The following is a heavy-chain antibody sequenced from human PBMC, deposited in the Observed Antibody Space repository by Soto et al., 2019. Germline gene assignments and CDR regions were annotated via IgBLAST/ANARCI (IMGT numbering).Heavy chain of an antibody. CDR3: ARDPGIAAADNYEYFQH. J-gene: IGHJ1*01. CDR1: GFTFSSYS. CDR2: ISSSSSYI. V-gene: IGHV3-21*01. D-gene: IGHD6-13*01. Sequence: GGSLRLSCAASGFTFSSYSMNWVRQAPGKGLEWVSSISSSSSYIYYADTVKGRFTISRDNAKNSLYLQRNSLRAKDTAWYYCARDPGIAAADNYEYFQHWGQGTLVTVSS.